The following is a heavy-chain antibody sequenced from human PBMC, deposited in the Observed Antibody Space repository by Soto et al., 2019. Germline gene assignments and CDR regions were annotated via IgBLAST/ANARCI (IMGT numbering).Heavy chain of an antibody. D-gene: IGHD6-6*01. CDR2: MNPNSGNT. CDR3: AMCSSWKRGFDY. Sequence: ASVKVSCKASGYTFTSYDINWVRQATGQGLEWMGWMNPNSGNTGYAQKFQGRVTMTRNTSISTAYMELSSLRSEDTAVYDCAMCSSWKRGFDYWGQGTLVTVSS. J-gene: IGHJ4*02. CDR1: GYTFTSYD. V-gene: IGHV1-8*01.